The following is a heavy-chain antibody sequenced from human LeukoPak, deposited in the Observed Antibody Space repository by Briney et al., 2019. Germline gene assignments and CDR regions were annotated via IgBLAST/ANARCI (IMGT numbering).Heavy chain of an antibody. J-gene: IGHJ3*02. CDR1: GFTFSSYS. V-gene: IGHV3-21*01. D-gene: IGHD2-15*01. CDR3: TGGDVVAATLDAFDI. CDR2: ISSSSSYI. Sequence: PGGSLRLSCAASGFTFSSYSMNWVRQAPGEGLEWVSSISSSSSYIYYADSVKGRFTISRDNAKNSLYLQMNSLRAEDTAVYYCTGGDVVAATLDAFDIWGQGTMVTVSS.